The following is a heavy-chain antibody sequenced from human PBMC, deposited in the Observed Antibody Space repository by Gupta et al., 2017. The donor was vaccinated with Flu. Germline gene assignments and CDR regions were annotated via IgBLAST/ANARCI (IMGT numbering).Heavy chain of an antibody. CDR2: IKGQTDGGTT. CDR3: TTFWGDHYDYTAY. D-gene: IGHD5-12*01. J-gene: IGHJ4*02. CDR1: GFTFRNAW. V-gene: IGHV3-15*01. Sequence: GFTFRNAWMRWVRQAPGKGLEWVGLIKGQTDGGTTDYAAPVKGRFTISRDDSKNTLYLQMNSLKIEDTAVYYCTTFWGDHYDYTAYWGQGTLVTVSS.